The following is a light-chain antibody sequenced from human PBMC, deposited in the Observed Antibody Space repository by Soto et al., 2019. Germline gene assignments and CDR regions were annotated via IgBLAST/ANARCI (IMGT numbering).Light chain of an antibody. CDR2: GAS. CDR3: QQYGSSPHT. V-gene: IGKV3-20*01. CDR1: QSVSSSN. Sequence: ESGLTQSPGLLSLSPGERATLSCRAIQSVSSSNLAWYQQKPSQTPRLLIYGASSRATAIPDRFSGSGSGPDFTLSISSLEPEVFSGYYWQQYGSSPHTFGQGTKLEIK. J-gene: IGKJ2*01.